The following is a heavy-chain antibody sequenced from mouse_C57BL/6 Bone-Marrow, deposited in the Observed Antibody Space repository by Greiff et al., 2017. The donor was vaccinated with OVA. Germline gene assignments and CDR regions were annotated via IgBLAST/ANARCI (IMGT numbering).Heavy chain of an antibody. CDR2: IDPETGGT. Sequence: QVQLQQSGAELVRPGASVTLSCKASGYTFTDYEMHWVKQTPVHGLEWIGVIDPETGGTAYNQKFKGKAILTADKTSSTAYMELRSLTSEDSAVYYCTGSYSNYDAIDYWDRGTSVTVTS. J-gene: IGHJ4*01. CDR1: GYTFTDYE. V-gene: IGHV1-15*01. D-gene: IGHD2-5*01. CDR3: TGSYSNYDAIDY.